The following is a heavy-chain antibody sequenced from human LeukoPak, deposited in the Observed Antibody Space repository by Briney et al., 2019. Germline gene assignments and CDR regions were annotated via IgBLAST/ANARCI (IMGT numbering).Heavy chain of an antibody. Sequence: GGSLRLSCAASGFTFDDYAMHWVRQAPGKGLEWVSAISGSGGSTYYADSVKGRFTISRDNSKNTLYLQMNSLRAEDTAVYYCAELGITMIGGVWGKGTTVTISS. J-gene: IGHJ6*04. CDR2: ISGSGGST. V-gene: IGHV3-23*01. CDR1: GFTFDDYA. D-gene: IGHD3-10*02. CDR3: AELGITMIGGV.